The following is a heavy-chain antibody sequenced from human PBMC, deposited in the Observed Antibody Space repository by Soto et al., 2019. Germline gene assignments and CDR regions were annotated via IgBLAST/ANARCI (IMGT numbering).Heavy chain of an antibody. V-gene: IGHV4-61*01. D-gene: IGHD6-19*01. CDR2: IYYSGST. Sequence: SETLSLACTVSGGSVSSGSYYWSWIRQPPGKGLEWIGYIYYSGSTNYNPSLKSRVTISVDTSKNQFSLKLSSVTAADTAVYYCARENTRIAVADANNTSVRVDYFDYWGQGTLVTVSS. CDR1: GGSVSSGSYY. J-gene: IGHJ4*02. CDR3: ARENTRIAVADANNTSVRVDYFDY.